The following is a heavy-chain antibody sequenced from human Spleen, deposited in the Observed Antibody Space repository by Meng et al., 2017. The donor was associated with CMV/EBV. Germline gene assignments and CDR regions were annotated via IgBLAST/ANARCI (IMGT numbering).Heavy chain of an antibody. CDR1: GGSISSYY. CDR2: IYYSGST. Sequence: SETLSLTCTVSGGSISSYYWSWIRQPPGKGLEWIGYIYYSGSTNYNPSLKSRVTISVDTSKNQFSLKLSSVTAADTAVYYCAREHPELQFDYWGQGTLVPSPQ. CDR3: AREHPELQFDY. V-gene: IGHV4-59*01. D-gene: IGHD1-7*01. J-gene: IGHJ4*02.